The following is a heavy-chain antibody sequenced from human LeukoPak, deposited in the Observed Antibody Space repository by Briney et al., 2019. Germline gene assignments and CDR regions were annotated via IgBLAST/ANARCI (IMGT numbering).Heavy chain of an antibody. CDR1: GFTFSSYG. CDR2: ISYDGSNK. V-gene: IGHV3-30*18. D-gene: IGHD3-10*01. J-gene: IGHJ4*02. CDR3: AKDYYGSGNYFDY. Sequence: PGRSLRLSCAASGFTFSSYGMHWVRQAPGKGLEWVAVISYDGSNKYYADSVKGRFTISRDNSKNTLYLQMNSLRAEDTAVYYCAKDYYGSGNYFDYWGQGTLVTVSS.